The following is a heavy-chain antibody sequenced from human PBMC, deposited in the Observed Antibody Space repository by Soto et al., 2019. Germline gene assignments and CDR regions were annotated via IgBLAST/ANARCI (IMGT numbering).Heavy chain of an antibody. D-gene: IGHD3-22*01. CDR3: AAETYYYDSSDPRGVDV. CDR1: GFTFTSSA. V-gene: IGHV1-58*01. Sequence: ASVKVSCKASGFTFTSSAVQWVRQARGQRLEWIGWIVVGSGNTNYAQKFQERVTITRDMSTSTAYMELSSLRSEDTAVYYCAAETYYYDSSDPRGVDVWGQGTTVTVSS. CDR2: IVVGSGNT. J-gene: IGHJ6*02.